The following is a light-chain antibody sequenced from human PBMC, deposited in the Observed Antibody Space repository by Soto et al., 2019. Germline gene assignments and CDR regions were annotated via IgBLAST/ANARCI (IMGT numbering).Light chain of an antibody. Sequence: EIVLTQSPATLSLSPGERATLSCRASQSVSSYLAWYQQKPGKAPKLLIYDAYNRATVIPARFSGSVSGTDFTHTISSLELEDFAVYYCQQRSNWFSITFGEGTRLEIK. CDR2: DAY. CDR1: QSVSSY. V-gene: IGKV3-11*01. CDR3: QQRSNWFSIT. J-gene: IGKJ5*01.